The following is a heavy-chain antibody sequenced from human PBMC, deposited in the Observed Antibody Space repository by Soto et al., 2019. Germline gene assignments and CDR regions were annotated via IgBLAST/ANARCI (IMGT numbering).Heavy chain of an antibody. V-gene: IGHV3-7*03. CDR3: AGIVEMATLIFDY. J-gene: IGHJ4*02. CDR2: IKQDGSEK. D-gene: IGHD5-12*01. CDR1: GLTVCSYW. Sequence: ASGSLRLACAASGLTVCSYWIIFFRQTPGKGLEWVANIKQDGSEKYYVDSVKGRFTISRDNAKNSLYLQMNSLRAEDTAVYYCAGIVEMATLIFDYWGQGTLVTVSS.